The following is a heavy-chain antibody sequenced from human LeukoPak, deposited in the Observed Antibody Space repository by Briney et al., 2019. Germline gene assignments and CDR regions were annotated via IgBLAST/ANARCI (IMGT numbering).Heavy chain of an antibody. D-gene: IGHD5-12*01. CDR1: GFTFSAYS. CDR3: ARHIVPDY. J-gene: IGHJ4*02. Sequence: GGSLRLSCAASGFTFSAYSMNWVRQAPGRGLEWISYIDSSSRTIYYADSVKGRFTISRDNARNLLYLQTSSLRDDDTAVYYCARHIVPDYWGQGTLVTVSS. CDR2: IDSSSRTI. V-gene: IGHV3-48*02.